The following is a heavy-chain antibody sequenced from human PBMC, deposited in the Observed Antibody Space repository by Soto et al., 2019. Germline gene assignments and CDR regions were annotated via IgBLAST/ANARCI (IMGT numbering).Heavy chain of an antibody. CDR1: GYTFTGYY. J-gene: IGHJ4*02. Sequence: ASVKVSCKASGYTFTGYYMHWVRQAPGRGLEWMGWINPDSGGTNYAQKFQGRVTTTRDTSISTAYMELSRLRSDDTAVYYCARAGDYYRASYYFDYWGQGTLVTVSS. CDR3: ARAGDYYRASYYFDY. V-gene: IGHV1-2*02. D-gene: IGHD4-17*01. CDR2: INPDSGGT.